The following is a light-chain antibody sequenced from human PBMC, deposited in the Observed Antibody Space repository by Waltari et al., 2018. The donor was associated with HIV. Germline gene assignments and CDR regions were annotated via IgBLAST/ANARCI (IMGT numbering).Light chain of an antibody. CDR1: TGAVTSGHY. V-gene: IGLV7-46*01. CDR3: LLSYSGTRV. J-gene: IGLJ3*02. CDR2: DTN. Sequence: QAVVTQEPSLPVSPGGTVTLTCGSSTGAVTSGHYPYWFQQKPGQAPRTLIYDTNTKHSWTPARFSGSRLGGKAALTLSGAQPEDEAEYYCLLSYSGTRVFGGGTKLTVL.